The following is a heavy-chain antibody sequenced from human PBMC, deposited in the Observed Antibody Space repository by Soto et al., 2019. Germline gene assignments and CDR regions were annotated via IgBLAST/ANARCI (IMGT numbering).Heavy chain of an antibody. CDR2: ISYDGSNK. CDR1: GFTFSSYG. Sequence: PGGSLRLSFAPFGFTFSSYGMHWVRQAPGKGLEWVAVISYDGSNKYYADSVKGRFTISRDNSKNTLYLQMNSLRAEDTAVYYCAKDECSGGSCHLIFDYWGQGTLVTVS. V-gene: IGHV3-30*18. J-gene: IGHJ4*02. D-gene: IGHD2-15*01. CDR3: AKDECSGGSCHLIFDY.